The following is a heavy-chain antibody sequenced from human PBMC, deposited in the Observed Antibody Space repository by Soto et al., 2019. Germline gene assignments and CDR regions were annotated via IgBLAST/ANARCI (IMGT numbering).Heavy chain of an antibody. CDR1: GFTFRSYG. CDR2: IWYDGSNK. Sequence: PGGSLSLSCAASGFTFRSYGMHWVRQAPGTWWEWVAVIWYDGSNKYYADSVKGRFTISRDNSKNTLYLQMNSLRAEDTAVYYCASEKYYYDSSGYYHPGYFDYWGQGTLVTVSS. CDR3: ASEKYYYDSSGYYHPGYFDY. J-gene: IGHJ4*02. V-gene: IGHV3-33*01. D-gene: IGHD3-22*01.